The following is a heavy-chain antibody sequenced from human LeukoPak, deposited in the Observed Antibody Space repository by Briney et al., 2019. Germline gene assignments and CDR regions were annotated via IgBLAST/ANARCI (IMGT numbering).Heavy chain of an antibody. Sequence: GGSLRLSCAASGFTFSDYYMSWIRQAPGKGLEWVSYISSSSSAIYYADSVKGRFTISRDNAENSLYLQMNSLRAEDTAVYYCARDGRGGYDFWSGFRNWFDPWGQGTLVTVSS. D-gene: IGHD3-3*01. CDR1: GFTFSDYY. CDR2: ISSSSSAI. CDR3: ARDGRGGYDFWSGFRNWFDP. V-gene: IGHV3-11*04. J-gene: IGHJ5*02.